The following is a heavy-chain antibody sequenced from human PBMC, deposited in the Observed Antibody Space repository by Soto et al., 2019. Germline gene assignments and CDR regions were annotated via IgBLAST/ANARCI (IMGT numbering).Heavy chain of an antibody. D-gene: IGHD2-21*01. V-gene: IGHV1-8*01. CDR3: ARSDGYNFNWLDS. Sequence: QVQLVQSGAEVKTPGASVKVSCKASGYTFATYDINWVRQAPGQGLEWMGWMNPNSGNTGYAQKFQCRLTMTRDTALSVAHMELSSLRNEDTAVYYCARSDGYNFNWLDSWGQGPLVNVSA. CDR2: MNPNSGNT. J-gene: IGHJ5*01. CDR1: GYTFATYD.